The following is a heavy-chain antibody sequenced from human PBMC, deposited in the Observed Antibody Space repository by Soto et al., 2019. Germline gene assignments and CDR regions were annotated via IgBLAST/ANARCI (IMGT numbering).Heavy chain of an antibody. CDR1: GFTFSSYG. J-gene: IGHJ4*02. D-gene: IGHD3-3*01. CDR3: ARDRQSQFLEWLPFDY. Sequence: QVQLVESGGGVVQPGRSLRLSCAASGFTFSSYGMHWVRQAPGTGLEWVAVIWYDGSNKYYADSVKGRFTISGDNSQNTLDPQRNSLRAEDTAVYYCARDRQSQFLEWLPFDYSAQGTLVIVSS. CDR2: IWYDGSNK. V-gene: IGHV3-33*01.